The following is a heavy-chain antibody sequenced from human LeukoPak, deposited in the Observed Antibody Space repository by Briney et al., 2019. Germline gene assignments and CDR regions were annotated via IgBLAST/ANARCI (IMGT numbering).Heavy chain of an antibody. CDR2: IYNSGST. J-gene: IGHJ3*02. V-gene: IGHV4-4*07. D-gene: IGHD3-3*01. CDR3: ARQRWSDYYAFDI. CDR1: GGSISSYY. Sequence: SETLSLTCTVSGGSISSYYWSWIRQPAGKGLEWIGRIYNSGSTNYKASLKSRVTMSVDTSKNQFSLRLSSVTAADTAVYYCARQRWSDYYAFDIWGQGTMVTVSS.